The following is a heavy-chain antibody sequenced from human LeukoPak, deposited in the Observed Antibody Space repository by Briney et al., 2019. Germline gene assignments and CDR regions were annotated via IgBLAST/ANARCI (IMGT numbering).Heavy chain of an antibody. J-gene: IGHJ4*02. CDR1: GGTFSSYA. CDR3: ARYINYVSLFDY. Sequence: GASVKVSCKASGGTFSSYAISWVRQAPGQGLEWMGGIIPIFGTANYAQKFQGRVTMTTDTSTSTAYMELRSLRSDDTAVYYCARYINYVSLFDYWGQGTLVTVSS. D-gene: IGHD4-11*01. CDR2: IIPIFGTA. V-gene: IGHV1-69*05.